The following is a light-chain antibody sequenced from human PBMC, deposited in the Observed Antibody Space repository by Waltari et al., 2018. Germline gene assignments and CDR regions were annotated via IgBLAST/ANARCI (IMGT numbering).Light chain of an antibody. J-gene: IGKJ3*01. Sequence: DIVMTQSPLSLPVTPGESASFSCRSSQSLLHCNGQNYLVWYVQTPGQSPQILICMGSNRASGVPDRFSGSGSGTDFTLEISRVEPEDVGIYYCMQQLQTPRSFGPGTKVEIK. CDR1: QSLLHCNGQNY. CDR2: MGS. V-gene: IGKV2-28*01. CDR3: MQQLQTPRS.